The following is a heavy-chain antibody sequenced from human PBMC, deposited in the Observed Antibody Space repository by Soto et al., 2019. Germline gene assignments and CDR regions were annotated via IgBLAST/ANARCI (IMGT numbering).Heavy chain of an antibody. CDR3: ARYSYLDY. D-gene: IGHD4-4*01. CDR2: ISSSSSYI. Sequence: RLSCAASGFTFSSYSMNWVRQAPGKGLEWVSSISSSSSYIYHADSVKGRFTISRDNAKNSLYLQMNSLRAEDTAVYYCARYSYLDYWGQGTLVTVSS. V-gene: IGHV3-21*01. J-gene: IGHJ4*02. CDR1: GFTFSSYS.